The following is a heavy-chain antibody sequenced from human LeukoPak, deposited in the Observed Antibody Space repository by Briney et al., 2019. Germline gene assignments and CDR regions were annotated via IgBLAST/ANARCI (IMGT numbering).Heavy chain of an antibody. D-gene: IGHD6-13*01. CDR2: ISYDGNNK. CDR3: ARDKFIAAAATFGDY. V-gene: IGHV3-30-3*01. J-gene: IGHJ4*02. CDR1: GFTFSNYA. Sequence: GGSLRLACAAYGFTFSNYAMDWVRQAPGRGLGWVAVISYDGNNKYYADSVKGRFTISKGNSKNTLYLQMNSLRADDTAVYYCARDKFIAAAATFGDYGGQGPVVTVS.